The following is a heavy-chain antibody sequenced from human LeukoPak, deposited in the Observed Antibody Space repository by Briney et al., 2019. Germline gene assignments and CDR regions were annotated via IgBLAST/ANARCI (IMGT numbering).Heavy chain of an antibody. CDR2: IKSKSDGRAI. Sequence: GGSLRLSCAASGFTFSNAWMSWVRQAPGKGLEWLGRIKSKSDGRAIDYAAPVKGRFTISRDDSKSTLYLQMNSLKTEDTGAYYCYKSAPNYWGQGTLVTVSS. V-gene: IGHV3-15*01. J-gene: IGHJ4*02. D-gene: IGHD1-14*01. CDR3: YKSAPNY. CDR1: GFTFSNAW.